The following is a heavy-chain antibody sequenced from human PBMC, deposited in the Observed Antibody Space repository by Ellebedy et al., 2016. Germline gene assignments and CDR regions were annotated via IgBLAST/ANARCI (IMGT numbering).Heavy chain of an antibody. J-gene: IGHJ5*02. Sequence: SETLSLTCTVSDGSVTNYYWNWIRQSPGKGLEWIGHTSYSQSTIYNPSLDGRAAISLDTSKNQFSLRLTSVTAADSAMYYWARRVAMVGVGAESWLDPWGQGVLVTVSS. CDR1: DGSVTNYY. V-gene: IGHV4-59*02. D-gene: IGHD2-15*01. CDR3: ARRVAMVGVGAESWLDP. CDR2: TSYSQST.